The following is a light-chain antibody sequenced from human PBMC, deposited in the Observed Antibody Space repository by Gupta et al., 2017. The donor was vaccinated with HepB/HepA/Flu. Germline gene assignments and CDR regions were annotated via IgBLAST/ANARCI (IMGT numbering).Light chain of an antibody. V-gene: IGLV2-14*01. CDR2: DVS. J-gene: IGLJ2*01. Sequence: SALTQPASVSGPPGQSITIPCTGTSSDVGGYNYVSWYQQHPGKAPKLMIYDVSNRPSGVSNRFSGSKSGNTASLTISGLQAEDEADYYCSSYTSSSTVFGGGTKLTVL. CDR3: SSYTSSSTV. CDR1: SSDVGGYNY.